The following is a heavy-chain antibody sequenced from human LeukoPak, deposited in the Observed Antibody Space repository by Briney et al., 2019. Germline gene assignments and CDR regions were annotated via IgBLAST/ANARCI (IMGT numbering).Heavy chain of an antibody. J-gene: IGHJ1*01. CDR3: ARPACSSTSCYLYFQY. D-gene: IGHD2-2*01. CDR2: IYPANSDT. CDR1: GYIFTNYW. V-gene: IGHV5-51*01. Sequence: GESLKISCKASGYIFTNYWIGWVRQMPGKGLERMAIIYPANSDTRYSPSFQGQVTISADKSISTAYLQWSSLKASDTAMYYCARPACSSTSCYLYFQYWGQGTLVTVSS.